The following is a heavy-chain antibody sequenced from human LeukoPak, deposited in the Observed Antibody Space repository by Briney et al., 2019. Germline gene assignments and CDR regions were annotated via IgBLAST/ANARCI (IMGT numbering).Heavy chain of an antibody. CDR3: ARDRDWSFDY. Sequence: GGSLRLSCAASGFSFSTYSMNWVRQAPGKGLEWVSNIRGSSSAMNYADSVRGRFAISRDNAKNSLYLEMSSLRAEDTAVYYRARDRDWSFDYWGQGTLVTVSS. V-gene: IGHV3-48*04. CDR2: IRGSSSAM. J-gene: IGHJ4*02. D-gene: IGHD3-9*01. CDR1: GFSFSTYS.